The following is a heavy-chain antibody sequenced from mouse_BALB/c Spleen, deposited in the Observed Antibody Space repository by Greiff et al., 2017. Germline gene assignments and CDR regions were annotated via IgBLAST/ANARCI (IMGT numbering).Heavy chain of an antibody. D-gene: IGHD2-3*01. CDR3: AREGDGYYYLDY. V-gene: IGHV3-2*02. CDR2: ISYSGST. CDR1: GYSITSDYA. J-gene: IGHJ2*01. Sequence: EVQLQESGPGLVKPSQSLSLTCTVTGYSITSDYAWNWIRQFPGNKLEWMGYISYSGSTSYNPSLKSRISITRDTSKNQFFLQLNSVTTEDTATYYCAREGDGYYYLDYWGQGTTLTVSS.